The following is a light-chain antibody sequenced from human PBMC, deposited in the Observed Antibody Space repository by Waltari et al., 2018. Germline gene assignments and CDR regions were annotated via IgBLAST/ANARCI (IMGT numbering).Light chain of an antibody. J-gene: IGLJ2*01. CDR2: DVT. CDR1: SSAVGGYNY. V-gene: IGLV2-14*01. Sequence: QSALTQPASVSGSPGQSITISCPGPSSAVGGYNYVSWYQQHPGKAPKLMIFDVTERPSGVSIRFSGSKSGNTASLTISGLQAEDEADYYCSSYTSSSTPLFGGGTKLTVL. CDR3: SSYTSSSTPL.